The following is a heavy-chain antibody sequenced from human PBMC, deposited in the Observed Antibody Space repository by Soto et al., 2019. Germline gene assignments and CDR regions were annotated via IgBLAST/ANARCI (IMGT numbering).Heavy chain of an antibody. J-gene: IGHJ4*02. D-gene: IGHD6-19*01. Sequence: SETLSLTCTVSDGSVNSYYWSWIRQSPGNGLEWIGYVYESGSTSYNPSLKGRVTISLDTSKSQFSLKLTSVTAADTAVYYCARGRVDTAYNSGWLFDYWGQGTLVTVSS. CDR1: DGSVNSYY. CDR3: ARGRVDTAYNSGWLFDY. V-gene: IGHV4-59*08. CDR2: VYESGST.